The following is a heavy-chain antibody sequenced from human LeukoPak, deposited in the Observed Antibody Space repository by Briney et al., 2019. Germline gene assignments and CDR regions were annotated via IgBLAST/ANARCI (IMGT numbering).Heavy chain of an antibody. CDR3: AIVVTRRENDWFDP. Sequence: GASVKVSCKVSGYTLTELSMHWVRQAPGKGLEWMGGFDPEDGETIYAQKFQGRVTMPEDTSTDTAYMELSSLRSEDTAVYYCAIVVTRRENDWFDPWGQGTLVTVSS. J-gene: IGHJ5*02. V-gene: IGHV1-24*01. D-gene: IGHD2-21*01. CDR1: GYTLTELS. CDR2: FDPEDGET.